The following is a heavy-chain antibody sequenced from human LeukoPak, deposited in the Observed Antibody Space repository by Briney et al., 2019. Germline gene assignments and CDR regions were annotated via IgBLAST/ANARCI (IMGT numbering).Heavy chain of an antibody. V-gene: IGHV4-61*02. CDR2: IYTSGST. D-gene: IGHD6-13*01. Sequence: SETLSLTCTVSGGSISSGSYYWSWIRQPAGKGLEWIGRIYTSGSTNYNPSLKSRVTISVDTSKNQFSLKLSSVTAADTAGYYCARAYSSSWYGEYYFDYWGQGTLVTVSS. J-gene: IGHJ4*02. CDR1: GGSISSGSYY. CDR3: ARAYSSSWYGEYYFDY.